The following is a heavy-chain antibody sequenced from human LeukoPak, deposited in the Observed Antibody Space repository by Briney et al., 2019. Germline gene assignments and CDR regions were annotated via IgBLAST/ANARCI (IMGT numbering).Heavy chain of an antibody. CDR2: ISSSGTYI. J-gene: IGHJ1*01. CDR1: GFSFSSYT. V-gene: IGHV3-21*01. CDR3: ARDEGYFQH. Sequence: KSGGSLRLSCAASGFSFSSYTMNWVRQAPGKGLEWVSSISSSGTYIYYADSVKGRFTISRDNAKNSLYLQMNSLRAEDTAVYYCARDEGYFQHWGQGTLVTVSS.